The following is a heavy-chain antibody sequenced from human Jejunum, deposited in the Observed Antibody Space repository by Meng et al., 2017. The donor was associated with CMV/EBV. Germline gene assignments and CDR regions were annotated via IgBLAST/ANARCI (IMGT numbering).Heavy chain of an antibody. CDR1: FNFSSAW. J-gene: IGHJ4*02. Sequence: FNFSSAWVGWVRPASGKGLEWVGLIKSKSDGGTTDYAAPMKGRFFISRDDSKNTLSLQMNSLQIEDTAVYYCTTDPFSGAWSQEGYWGQGTRVTVSS. CDR2: IKSKSDGGTT. CDR3: TTDPFSGAWSQEGY. D-gene: IGHD6-19*01. V-gene: IGHV3-15*01.